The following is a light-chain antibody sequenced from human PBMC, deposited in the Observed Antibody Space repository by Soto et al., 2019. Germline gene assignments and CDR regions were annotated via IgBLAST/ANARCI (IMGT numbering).Light chain of an antibody. Sequence: QSALTQPASVSASPGQSVTISCTGTTSDIGVYNYVSWYQHHPGKAPKLMIYDVTSRPSGVSNRFSGSKSGNTASLTISGLQAEDEADYYCSSYAGSGTFEIFGGGTKLTVL. J-gene: IGLJ2*01. CDR3: SSYAGSGTFEI. V-gene: IGLV2-14*03. CDR1: TSDIGVYNY. CDR2: DVT.